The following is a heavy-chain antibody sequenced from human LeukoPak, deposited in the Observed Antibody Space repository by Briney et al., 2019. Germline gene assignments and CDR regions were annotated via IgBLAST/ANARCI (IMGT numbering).Heavy chain of an antibody. Sequence: SETLSLTCAVYGGSFSGYYWSWIRQPPGKGLEWIGEINHSGSTNYNPSLKSRVTISVDTSKNQFSLELSSVTAADTAVYYCARRDCSGGSCYFDYWGQGTLVTVSS. CDR3: ARRDCSGGSCYFDY. J-gene: IGHJ4*02. CDR1: GGSFSGYY. D-gene: IGHD2-15*01. CDR2: INHSGST. V-gene: IGHV4-34*01.